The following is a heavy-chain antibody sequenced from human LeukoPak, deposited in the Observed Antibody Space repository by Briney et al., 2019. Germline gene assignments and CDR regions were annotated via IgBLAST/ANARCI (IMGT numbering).Heavy chain of an antibody. Sequence: GGSLRLSCAASGFTVSNNYMTWVRQAPGKELEWVSIIYSDGSTYYADSVKGRFTISRDNSKNTLYLQMNSLRAEDTAVYYCATPQGTVVTHDPFDYWGQGTLVTVSS. CDR3: ATPQGTVVTHDPFDY. V-gene: IGHV3-53*01. CDR1: GFTVSNNY. CDR2: IYSDGST. D-gene: IGHD4-23*01. J-gene: IGHJ4*02.